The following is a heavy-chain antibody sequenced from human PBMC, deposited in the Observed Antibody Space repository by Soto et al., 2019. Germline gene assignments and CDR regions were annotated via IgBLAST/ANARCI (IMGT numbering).Heavy chain of an antibody. J-gene: IGHJ4*02. V-gene: IGHV3-9*01. D-gene: IGHD3-16*01. Sequence: GGSVRLSCAVSGFTFDDNAMHWVRQAPEKGLEWVSGINWKSDIGYADSVKGRFTISRDNAENSLYLQMNSLRAEDTALYYCAISQDRGGRTTFIYWGQGTQVTVSS. CDR2: INWKSDI. CDR1: GFTFDDNA. CDR3: AISQDRGGRTTFIY.